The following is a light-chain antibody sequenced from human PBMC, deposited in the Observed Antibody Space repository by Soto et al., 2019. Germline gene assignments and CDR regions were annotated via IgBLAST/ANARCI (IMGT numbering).Light chain of an antibody. J-gene: IGKJ3*01. CDR3: QQYGASPFT. CDR1: RDVYINA. CDR2: GAS. V-gene: IGKV3-20*01. Sequence: VVLTQSPATLSLSPGEPATLSCRASRDVYINALAWYQQKPGRTPTLLIYGASTRATGIPDRFSATGSGTEFSLTISSVEPEDFAVYYCQQYGASPFTLGPGTRVEI.